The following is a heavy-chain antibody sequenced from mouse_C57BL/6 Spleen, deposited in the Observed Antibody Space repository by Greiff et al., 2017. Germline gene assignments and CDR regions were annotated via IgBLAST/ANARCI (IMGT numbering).Heavy chain of an antibody. CDR1: GFTFSDFY. V-gene: IGHV7-1*01. CDR2: RSNKANDYTT. J-gene: IGHJ3*01. Sequence: EVKVVESGGGLVQSGRSLRLSCATSGFTFSDFYMEWVRQAPGKGLEWIAARSNKANDYTTEYSSSVKGRFIVSRDTSQSIRYRQMNALRAEYTSIYYCARDEDYVNFAYWGQGTLVTVSA. D-gene: IGHD2-1*01. CDR3: ARDEDYVNFAY.